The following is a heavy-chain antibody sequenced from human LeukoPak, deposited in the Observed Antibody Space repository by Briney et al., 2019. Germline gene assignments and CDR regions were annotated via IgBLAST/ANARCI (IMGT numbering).Heavy chain of an antibody. V-gene: IGHV3-53*01. J-gene: IGHJ4*02. Sequence: GGSLRLSCVASGFAVGSNYMSWVRQAPGKGLEWVSLIYSGGAIRYADSVKGRFTISRDNAKNSLYLQMNSLRAEDTAVYYCARGSTYYDSSGQVPFDYWGQGTLVTVSS. D-gene: IGHD3-22*01. CDR2: IYSGGAI. CDR3: ARGSTYYDSSGQVPFDY. CDR1: GFAVGSNY.